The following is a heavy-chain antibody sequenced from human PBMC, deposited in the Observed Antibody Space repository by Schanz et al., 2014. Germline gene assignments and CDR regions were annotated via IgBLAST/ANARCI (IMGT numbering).Heavy chain of an antibody. Sequence: QVQLVQSGAEVKKPGASVKVSCKASGHPFTAYYMHWVRQAPGQGLEWMGQINPNSGATIYAQNFQGRVTMTRDTSISTAYMELSRLRSDDTAVYYCARDGHSSNWRSYFFYGLDVWGQGTTVTVSS. CDR2: INPNSGAT. J-gene: IGHJ6*02. D-gene: IGHD6-13*01. V-gene: IGHV1-2*06. CDR1: GHPFTAYY. CDR3: ARDGHSSNWRSYFFYGLDV.